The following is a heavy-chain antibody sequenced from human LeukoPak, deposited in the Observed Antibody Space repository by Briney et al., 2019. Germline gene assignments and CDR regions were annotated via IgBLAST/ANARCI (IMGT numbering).Heavy chain of an antibody. J-gene: IGHJ6*02. D-gene: IGHD3-16*02. V-gene: IGHV4-34*01. CDR3: ARTLGITFGGVIRYYYYGMDV. Sequence: SETLSLTCAVYGGSFSGYYWSWIRQPPGKGLEWIGEINHSGSTNYNPSLKSRVTISVDTSKNQFSLRLSSVTAADTAVYYCARTLGITFGGVIRYYYYGMDVWGQGTTVTVSS. CDR2: INHSGST. CDR1: GGSFSGYY.